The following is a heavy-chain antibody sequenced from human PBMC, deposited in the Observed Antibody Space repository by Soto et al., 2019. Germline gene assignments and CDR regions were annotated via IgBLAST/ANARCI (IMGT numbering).Heavy chain of an antibody. CDR3: ATPGGGDGYNIGY. V-gene: IGHV5-10-1*01. Sequence: GGSLKISCSGSGYSFTSYWISWGRQMPGKGLEWMGRIDPSDSYTNYSPSFQGHVTISADKSISTAYLQWSSLKASDTAMYYCATPGGGDGYNIGYWGQGTLVTVSS. D-gene: IGHD3-16*01. CDR2: IDPSDSYT. CDR1: GYSFTSYW. J-gene: IGHJ4*02.